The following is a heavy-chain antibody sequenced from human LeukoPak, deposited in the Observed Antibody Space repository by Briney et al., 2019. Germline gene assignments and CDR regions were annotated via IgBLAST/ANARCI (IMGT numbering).Heavy chain of an antibody. J-gene: IGHJ4*02. CDR2: ISGSGGST. V-gene: IGHV3-23*01. D-gene: IGHD1-26*01. Sequence: GGSLRLSCAASGFTFSSYAMSWVRQAPGKGLEWVSAISGSGGSTYYADSVKGRFTISRDNSKNTVYLQMNSLRAEDTAVYYCAKDFQSGRGGYVFDYWGQGTLVTVSS. CDR3: AKDFQSGRGGYVFDY. CDR1: GFTFSSYA.